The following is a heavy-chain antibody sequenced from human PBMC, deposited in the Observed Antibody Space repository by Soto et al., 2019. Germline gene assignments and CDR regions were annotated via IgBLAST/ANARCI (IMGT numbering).Heavy chain of an antibody. V-gene: IGHV1-58*01. J-gene: IGHJ6*02. Sequence: SVKVSCKASGFTFTSSAVQWVRQARGRRLEWIGWIVVGSGNTNYAQKFQERVTITRDMSTSTAYMELSGLRSEDTAVYYCAADYDYFGRGIYYYYYGMDVWGQGTTVTVSS. CDR2: IVVGSGNT. CDR1: GFTFTSSA. CDR3: AADYDYFGRGIYYYYYGMDV. D-gene: IGHD5-12*01.